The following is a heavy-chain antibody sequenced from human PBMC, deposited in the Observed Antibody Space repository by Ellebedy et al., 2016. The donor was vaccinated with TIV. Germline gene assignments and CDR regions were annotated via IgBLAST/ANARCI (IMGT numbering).Heavy chain of an antibody. CDR2: IEPSGGTT. CDR1: GYTFTRYY. V-gene: IGHV1-46*01. J-gene: IGHJ4*02. D-gene: IGHD6-6*01. CDR3: AREDLLPSSSSHHYGIDV. Sequence: AASVKVSCKASGYTFTRYYMHWVRQAPGQGLEWMGIIEPSGGTTNYAQKFQGRVTVTRDTSTSTVYMELRSLRSEDTAVYYCAREDLLPSSSSHHYGIDVWGQGTLVAVSS.